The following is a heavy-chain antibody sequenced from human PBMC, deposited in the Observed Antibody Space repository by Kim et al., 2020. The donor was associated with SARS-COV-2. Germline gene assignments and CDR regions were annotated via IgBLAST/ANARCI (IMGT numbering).Heavy chain of an antibody. CDR3: AREGSSSSSYYYYYYMDV. D-gene: IGHD6-6*01. J-gene: IGHJ6*03. CDR2: IWYDGSNK. Sequence: GGSLRLSCAASGFTFSSYGMHWVRQAPGKGLEWVAVIWYDGSNKYYTNSVKGRFTISRDNSKNTLYLKMNSLRAEDTAVYYCAREGSSSSSYYYYYYMDVWGKGTMVTVSS. V-gene: IGHV3-33*01. CDR1: GFTFSSYG.